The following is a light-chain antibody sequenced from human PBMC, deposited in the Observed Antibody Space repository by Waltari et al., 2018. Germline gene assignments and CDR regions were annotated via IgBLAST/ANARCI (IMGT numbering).Light chain of an antibody. Sequence: VILTQSPATLSLSPGERATLSCRASQSVSSYLAWYHQKPGQAPRLLIYGASSRATDIPDRFSGMGSGTEFTLTISSLEPEDFAVYYCQKYDNSPYTFGQGTKVEIK. CDR3: QKYDNSPYT. V-gene: IGKV3-20*01. CDR1: QSVSSY. CDR2: GAS. J-gene: IGKJ2*01.